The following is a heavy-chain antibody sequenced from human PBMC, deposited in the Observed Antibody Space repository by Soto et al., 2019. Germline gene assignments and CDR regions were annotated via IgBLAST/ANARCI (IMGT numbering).Heavy chain of an antibody. Sequence: ASVKVSCKASGYTFTSYGISWVRQAPGQGLEWMGWISAHSGNTNYAQHIQGRVTMTTDTSASTAYMELRSLRSDDTAVYFCARGEDFWSGYRWFEPWGHGTLVXVS. V-gene: IGHV1-18*01. CDR3: ARGEDFWSGYRWFEP. J-gene: IGHJ5*02. D-gene: IGHD3-3*01. CDR2: ISAHSGNT. CDR1: GYTFTSYG.